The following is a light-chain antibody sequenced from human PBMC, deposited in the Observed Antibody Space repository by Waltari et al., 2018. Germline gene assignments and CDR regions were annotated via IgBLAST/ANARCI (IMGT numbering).Light chain of an antibody. CDR3: QTGGHGTWV. CDR1: SGHITNV. Sequence: QLALTQSPSASASLGASVKLTCTLDSGHITNVVAWHQQHPERGPRYLMKINSDGSHSKGDEIPDRFSGSSSGAERYLTISIVQSDDEADYYCQTGGHGTWVFGGGTKLTVL. J-gene: IGLJ3*02. V-gene: IGLV4-69*01. CDR2: INSDGSH.